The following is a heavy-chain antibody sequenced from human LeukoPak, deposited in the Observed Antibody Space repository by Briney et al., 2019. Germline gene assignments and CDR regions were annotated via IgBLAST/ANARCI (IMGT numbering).Heavy chain of an antibody. V-gene: IGHV7-4-1*02. Sequence: GASVKVSCKASGYTFTSYAMNWVRQAPGQGLEWMGWINTNTGNPTYAQGFTGRFVFSLDTSVSTAYLQISSLKAEDTAVYYCARGLRITIFGVVMGGYNWFDPWGQGTLVTVSS. CDR2: INTNTGNP. J-gene: IGHJ5*02. CDR3: ARGLRITIFGVVMGGYNWFDP. CDR1: GYTFTSYA. D-gene: IGHD3-3*01.